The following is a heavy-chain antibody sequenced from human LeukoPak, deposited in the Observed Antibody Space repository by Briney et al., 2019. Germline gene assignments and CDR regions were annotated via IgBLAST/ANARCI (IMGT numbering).Heavy chain of an antibody. Sequence: GGSLRLSCILSGFTFSDYYMTWIRQALGAGLEWLAYSSTSGSIVSYADSVKGRFTISRDNAKSSVYLQIDSLRAEDTAMYYCARDRQFRLHDPWGQGILVTVSS. CDR1: GFTFSDYY. J-gene: IGHJ5*02. CDR2: SSTSGSIV. CDR3: ARDRQFRLHDP. D-gene: IGHD3-16*01. V-gene: IGHV3-11*01.